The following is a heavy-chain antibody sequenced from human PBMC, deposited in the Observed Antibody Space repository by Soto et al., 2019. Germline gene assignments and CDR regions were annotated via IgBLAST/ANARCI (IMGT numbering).Heavy chain of an antibody. CDR1: GGTFSSYA. CDR2: IIPIFGTA. CDR3: ASALDYYDSSGYYFYYFDY. V-gene: IGHV1-69*13. Sequence: EASVKVSCKASGGTFSSYAISWVRQAPGQGLEWMGGIIPIFGTANYAQKFQGRVTITADESTSTAYMELSSLRSEDTAVYYCASALDYYDSSGYYFYYFDYWGQGTLVTVSS. D-gene: IGHD3-22*01. J-gene: IGHJ4*02.